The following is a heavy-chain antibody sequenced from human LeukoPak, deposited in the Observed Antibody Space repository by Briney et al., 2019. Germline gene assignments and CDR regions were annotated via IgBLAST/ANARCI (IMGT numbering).Heavy chain of an antibody. CDR3: ARSGGWSDLYYFDY. D-gene: IGHD2-15*01. CDR1: GGSISSSSYY. J-gene: IGHJ4*02. V-gene: IGHV4-39*01. CDR2: INYSGST. Sequence: SETLSLTCTVSGGSISSSSYYWGWIRQPPGKGLEWIGSINYSGSTYYNPSLKSRVTISVDASKNQFSLKLSSVTAADTAVYYCARSGGWSDLYYFDYWGQGTLVTVSS.